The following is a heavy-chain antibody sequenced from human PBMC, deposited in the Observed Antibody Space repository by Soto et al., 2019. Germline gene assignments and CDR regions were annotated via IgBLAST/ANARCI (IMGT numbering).Heavy chain of an antibody. CDR1: GFTSSSYG. Sequence: QVQLVESGGGVVQPGRSLRLSCAASGFTSSSYGMHWVRQAPGKGLEWVAVISYDGSNKYYADSVKGRFTISRDNSKNTLYLQMNSLRAEDTAVYYCAKSHKDKWIQLWSPFDYWGQGTLVTVSS. V-gene: IGHV3-30*18. J-gene: IGHJ4*02. CDR2: ISYDGSNK. CDR3: AKSHKDKWIQLWSPFDY. D-gene: IGHD5-18*01.